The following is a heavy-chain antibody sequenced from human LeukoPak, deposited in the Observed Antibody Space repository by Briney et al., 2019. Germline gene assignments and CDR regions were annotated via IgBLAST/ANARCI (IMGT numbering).Heavy chain of an antibody. Sequence: GGSLRLSCAASGFTFSSYGMHWVRQAPGKGQEWVAVIWYDGSNKYYADSVKGRFTISRDNSKNTLYLQMNSLRAEDTAVYYCARGALLRFLECFDYWGQGTLVTVSS. V-gene: IGHV3-33*01. CDR3: ARGALLRFLECFDY. D-gene: IGHD3-3*01. J-gene: IGHJ4*02. CDR2: IWYDGSNK. CDR1: GFTFSSYG.